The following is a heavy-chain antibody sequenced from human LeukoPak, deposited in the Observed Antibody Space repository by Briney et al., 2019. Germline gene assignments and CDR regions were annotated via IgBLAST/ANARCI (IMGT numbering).Heavy chain of an antibody. J-gene: IGHJ4*02. V-gene: IGHV4-39*01. CDR1: GGSISSSSYY. D-gene: IGHD6-13*01. CDR2: IYYSGST. CDR3: ASPRAGYSSSWPPSGTSDY. Sequence: PSETLSLTCTASGGSISSSSYYWGWIRQPPGKGLEWIGSIYYSGSTYYNPSLKSRVTISVDTSKNQFSLKLSSVTAADTAVYYCASPRAGYSSSWPPSGTSDYWGQGTLVTVSS.